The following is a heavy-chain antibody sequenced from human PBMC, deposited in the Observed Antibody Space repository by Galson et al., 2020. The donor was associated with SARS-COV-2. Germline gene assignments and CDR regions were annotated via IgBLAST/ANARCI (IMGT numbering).Heavy chain of an antibody. J-gene: IGHJ4*02. CDR1: GFIFSGPA. CDR2: IRRKANHYAQ. V-gene: IGHV3-73*01. Sequence: GESLKIPCAASGFIFSGPAMHWVSPDSGQGLEWVGRIRRKANHYAQAHAESVKGRFTIARDHSKNTAYLQMNSLKTEDTAVYYCTTALDYWGQGTLVTVSS. CDR3: TTALDY.